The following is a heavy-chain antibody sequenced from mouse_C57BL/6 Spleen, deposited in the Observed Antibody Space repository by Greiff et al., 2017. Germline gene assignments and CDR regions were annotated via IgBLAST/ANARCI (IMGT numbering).Heavy chain of an antibody. V-gene: IGHV1-81*01. CDR2: IYPRSGNT. D-gene: IGHD1-1*01. CDR1: GYTFTSYG. J-gene: IGHJ4*01. Sequence: QVQLKESGAELARPGASVKLSCKASGYTFTSYGISWVKQRTGPGLEWIGEIYPRSGNTYYNAKFKGKATLTADKSSSTAYMELRSLTSEDSAVYFWASISTIVARAMDYWGQGTSVTVSS. CDR3: ASISTIVARAMDY.